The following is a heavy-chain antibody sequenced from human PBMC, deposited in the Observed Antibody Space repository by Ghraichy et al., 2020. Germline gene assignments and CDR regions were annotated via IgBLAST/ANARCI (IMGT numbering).Heavy chain of an antibody. CDR3: ARRIAAPEVGYYYGMDV. V-gene: IGHV3-48*02. CDR1: GFTFSSYS. J-gene: IGHJ6*02. Sequence: GGSLRLSCAASGFTFSSYSMNWVRQAPGKGLEWVSYISSSSSTIYYADSVKGRFTISRDNAKNSLYLQMNSLRDEDTAVYYCARRIAAPEVGYYYGMDVWGQGTTVTVSS. D-gene: IGHD6-13*01. CDR2: ISSSSSTI.